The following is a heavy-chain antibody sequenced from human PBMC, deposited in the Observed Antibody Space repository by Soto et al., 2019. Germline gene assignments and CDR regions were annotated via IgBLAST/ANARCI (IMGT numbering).Heavy chain of an antibody. V-gene: IGHV4-31*03. Sequence: SETLSLTCTVSGGSISSGGYYWSWIRQHPGKGLEWIGYIYYSGSTYYNPSLKSRVTISVDTSQNQFSLKLSSVTAADTAVYYCARHVYSYGTGDFDYWGQGTLVTVSS. D-gene: IGHD5-18*01. CDR3: ARHVYSYGTGDFDY. CDR2: IYYSGST. J-gene: IGHJ4*02. CDR1: GGSISSGGYY.